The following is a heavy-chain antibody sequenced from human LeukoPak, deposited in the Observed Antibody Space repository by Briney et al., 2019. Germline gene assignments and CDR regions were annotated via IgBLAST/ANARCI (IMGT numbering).Heavy chain of an antibody. J-gene: IGHJ6*03. CDR2: IIPIFGTA. CDR3: ARDSRSSWYREYYYYYYMDV. V-gene: IGHV1-69*05. CDR1: GGTFSSYA. Sequence: ASVKVSCKASGGTFSSYAISWVRQAPGQGLEWMGGIIPIFGTANYAQKFQGRVTITTDESTSTAYMELSSLRSEDTAVYYCARDSRSSWYREYYYYYYMDVWGKGTTVTVSS. D-gene: IGHD6-13*01.